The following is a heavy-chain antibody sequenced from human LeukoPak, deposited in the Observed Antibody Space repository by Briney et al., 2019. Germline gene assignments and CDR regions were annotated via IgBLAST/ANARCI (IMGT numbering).Heavy chain of an antibody. CDR2: IYPGDSDT. V-gene: IGHV5-51*01. J-gene: IGHJ5*02. CDR1: GYSSTSYW. Sequence: GESLKISCKGSGYSSTSYWIGWVRQMPGKGLEWMGIIYPGDSDTRYSPSFQGQVTISADKSISTAYLQWSSLKASDTAMYYCARRTAEYSSSAGWFDPWGQGTLVTVSS. CDR3: ARRTAEYSSSAGWFDP. D-gene: IGHD6-6*01.